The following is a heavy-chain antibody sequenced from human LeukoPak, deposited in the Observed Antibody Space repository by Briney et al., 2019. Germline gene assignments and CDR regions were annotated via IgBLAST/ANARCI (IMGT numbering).Heavy chain of an antibody. CDR3: ARDLTRDGYNHDIRYGMDV. V-gene: IGHV1-69*04. D-gene: IGHD5-24*01. CDR1: GGTFSSYA. CDR2: IIPIFRIA. Sequence: SVKVSCKASGGTFSSYAISWVRQAPGQGLEWMGRIIPIFRIANYAQKFQGRVTITADKSTSTAYMELSSLRSEDTAVYYCARDLTRDGYNHDIRYGMDVWGKGTTVTVSS. J-gene: IGHJ6*04.